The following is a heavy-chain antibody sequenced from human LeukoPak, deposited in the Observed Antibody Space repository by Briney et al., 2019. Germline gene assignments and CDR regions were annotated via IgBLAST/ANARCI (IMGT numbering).Heavy chain of an antibody. V-gene: IGHV4-34*01. J-gene: IGHJ4*02. D-gene: IGHD3-10*01. CDR2: IHHSGGT. CDR3: ARATASGSGRAYDH. Sequence: PSETPSLTCAVYGESMIGHYWTWIRQPPGKRLEWIGEIHHSGGTNSNPSLKNRLTMSIDMSKNQFSLKLKSVTAADTAVYYCARATASGSGRAYDHWAQGNLVPVSS. CDR1: GESMIGHY.